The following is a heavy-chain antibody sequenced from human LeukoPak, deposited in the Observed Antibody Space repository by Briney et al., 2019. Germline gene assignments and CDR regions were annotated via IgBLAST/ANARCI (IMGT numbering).Heavy chain of an antibody. D-gene: IGHD3-22*01. CDR1: GFTFSDYY. CDR3: AKIPRTMIVVGNAFDI. CDR2: ISSSGSTI. V-gene: IGHV3-11*04. Sequence: GGSLRLSCSASGFTFSDYYMSWIRQAPGKGLEWVSYISSSGSTIYYADSVKGRFTISRDNSKNTLYLQMNSLRAEDTAVYYCAKIPRTMIVVGNAFDIWGQGTMVTVSS. J-gene: IGHJ3*02.